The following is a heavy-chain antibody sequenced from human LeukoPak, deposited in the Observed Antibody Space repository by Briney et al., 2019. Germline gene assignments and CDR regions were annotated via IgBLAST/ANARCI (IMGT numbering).Heavy chain of an antibody. CDR3: ARGIYNWNIYFDY. J-gene: IGHJ4*02. CDR1: GGSSSGYY. D-gene: IGHD1/OR15-1a*01. Sequence: SETLSLTCAVYGGSSSGYYWSWIRQPPGKGLEWIGEINHSGSTNYNPSLKSRVTISVDTSKNQFSLKLSSVTAADTAVYYCARGIYNWNIYFDYWGQGTLVTVSS. V-gene: IGHV4-34*01. CDR2: INHSGST.